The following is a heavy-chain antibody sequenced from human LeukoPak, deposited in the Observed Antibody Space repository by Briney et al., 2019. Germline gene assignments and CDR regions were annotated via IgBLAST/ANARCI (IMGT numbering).Heavy chain of an antibody. Sequence: SGRSLRLSCAASGFTFSRSWMHWVRQAPGKGLVWVSRIHDDGSTTNYADSVKDRFTISRDNAKNTLYLQMNSLRAEDAGVYYCARALGRCSDYWGQGTLVTVAS. V-gene: IGHV3-74*01. CDR1: GFTFSRSW. J-gene: IGHJ4*02. CDR2: IHDDGSTT. D-gene: IGHD2-15*01. CDR3: ARALGRCSDY.